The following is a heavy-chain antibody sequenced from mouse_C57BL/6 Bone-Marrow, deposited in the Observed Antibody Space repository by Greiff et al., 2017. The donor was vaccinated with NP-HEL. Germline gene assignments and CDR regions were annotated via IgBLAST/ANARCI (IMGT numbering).Heavy chain of an antibody. CDR2: INPSSGYT. CDR3: ANYYGSSHSYWYFDG. CDR1: GYTFTSYW. J-gene: IGHJ1*03. D-gene: IGHD1-1*01. Sequence: QVHVKQSGAELAKPGASVKLSCKASGYTFTSYWMHWVKQRPGQGLEWIGYINPSSGYTKYNQKFKDKATLTADKSSSTAYMQLSSLTYEDSAVYYCANYYGSSHSYWYFDGWGTGTTVTVSS. V-gene: IGHV1-7*01.